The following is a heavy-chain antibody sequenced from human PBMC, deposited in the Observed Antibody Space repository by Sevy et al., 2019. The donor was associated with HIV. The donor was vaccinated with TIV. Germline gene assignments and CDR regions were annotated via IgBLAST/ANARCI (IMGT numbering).Heavy chain of an antibody. Sequence: GESLKISCKGSGYSFTSYWIGWVRQMPGKGLEWTGIIYPGDSDTRYSPSFQGQVTISADKSISTAYLQWSSLKASDTAMYYCLIHDLSRSYYRDYYGMDVWGQGTTVTVSS. D-gene: IGHD1-26*01. CDR2: IYPGDSDT. V-gene: IGHV5-51*01. CDR1: GYSFTSYW. CDR3: LIHDLSRSYYRDYYGMDV. J-gene: IGHJ6*02.